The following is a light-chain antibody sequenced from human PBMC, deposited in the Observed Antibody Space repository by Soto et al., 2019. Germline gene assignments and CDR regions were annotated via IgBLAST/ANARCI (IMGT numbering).Light chain of an antibody. V-gene: IGKV1-39*01. Sequence: DIQMTQSPSSLSASVGDRVTITCRASQSISSYLNWYQQKPGKAPKLLIYAASSLQSGVPSRFSGSGSGTDFTLPISSLQPEDFATYYCQQSYSTPPVYTFGQGTKLEIK. J-gene: IGKJ2*01. CDR1: QSISSY. CDR3: QQSYSTPPVYT. CDR2: AAS.